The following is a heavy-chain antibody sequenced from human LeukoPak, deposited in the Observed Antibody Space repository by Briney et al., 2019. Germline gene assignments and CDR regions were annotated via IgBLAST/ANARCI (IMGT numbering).Heavy chain of an antibody. V-gene: IGHV1-2*02. CDR3: ARASQRWLRGYWFDP. J-gene: IGHJ5*02. Sequence: ASVKVSCKASGYTFTGYYVHWVRQAPGQGLEWMGWINPNSGGTNYAQKFQGRVTMTRDTSISTAYMELSRLRSEDTAVYYCARASQRWLRGYWFDPWGQGTLVTVSS. CDR1: GYTFTGYY. D-gene: IGHD5-24*01. CDR2: INPNSGGT.